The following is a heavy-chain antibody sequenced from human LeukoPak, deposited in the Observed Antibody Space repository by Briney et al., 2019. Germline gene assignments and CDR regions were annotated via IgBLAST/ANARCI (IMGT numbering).Heavy chain of an antibody. CDR1: GGSFRGYY. CDR3: ALSGYSGYDYRLDY. D-gene: IGHD5-12*01. CDR2: INHSGST. V-gene: IGHV4-34*01. Sequence: SEPLSLTCAVYGGSFRGYYWSWIRQPPGKGLEWIGEINHSGSTNYNPSLKSRVTISVDTSKNQFSPKLSSVTAADTAVYYCALSGYSGYDYRLDYWGQGTLVTVSS. J-gene: IGHJ4*02.